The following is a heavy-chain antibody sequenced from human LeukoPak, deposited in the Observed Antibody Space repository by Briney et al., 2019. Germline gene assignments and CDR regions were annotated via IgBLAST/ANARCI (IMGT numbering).Heavy chain of an antibody. CDR3: AKGGYGANSGGFDP. D-gene: IGHD4-23*01. J-gene: IGHJ5*02. Sequence: PGRSLRLSCAASGFTLDNYAMHWVRQAPGRGLEWVSGISWNSGSIAYADSVKGRFTISRDNAKNSLHLQMNSLRPEDTALYYCAKGGYGANSGGFDPWGQGTLVTVSS. V-gene: IGHV3-9*01. CDR1: GFTLDNYA. CDR2: ISWNSGSI.